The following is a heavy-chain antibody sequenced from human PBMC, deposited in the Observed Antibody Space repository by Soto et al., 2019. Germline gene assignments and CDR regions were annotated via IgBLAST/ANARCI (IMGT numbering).Heavy chain of an antibody. J-gene: IGHJ6*02. CDR3: ARDIWAAAGSSLAIDV. D-gene: IGHD6-13*01. CDR2: IYSGGRK. Sequence: EVQLVESGGGLIQPGGSLRLSCAASGFSVSTNYMSWVRQAPGKGLEWVSVIYSGGRKYYADSVRGRFTISRDNSKNTLYLQMNSLRAEDTAVYYCARDIWAAAGSSLAIDVWGQGTTVTVSS. V-gene: IGHV3-53*01. CDR1: GFSVSTNY.